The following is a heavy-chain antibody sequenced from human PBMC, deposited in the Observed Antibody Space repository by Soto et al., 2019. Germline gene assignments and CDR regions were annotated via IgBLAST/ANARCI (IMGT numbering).Heavy chain of an antibody. CDR3: ARDWETSATGLIDS. J-gene: IGHJ4*02. D-gene: IGHD3-9*01. V-gene: IGHV3-30-3*01. CDR1: GFTFSSYA. CDR2: TSYDGSNK. Sequence: VPLVESGGGVVQPGRSLRLSCVASGFTFSSYALHWVRQAPGKGLEWVAVTSYDGSNKYYADSVEGRFTISRDNSKNTLYLQTSSLRTEDTAMYYCARDWETSATGLIDSWGQGTLVTVSS.